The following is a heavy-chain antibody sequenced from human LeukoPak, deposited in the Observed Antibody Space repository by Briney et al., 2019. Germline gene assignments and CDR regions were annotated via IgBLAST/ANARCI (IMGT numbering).Heavy chain of an antibody. CDR2: INHSGST. CDR3: ARLLSDYSYNWFDP. D-gene: IGHD4-11*01. Sequence: PSETLSLTCAVYGGSFSGYYWSWIRQPPGKGLEWIGVINHSGSTNYNPSLKSRVTISVDTSKNQFSLKLSSVTAADTAVYYCARLLSDYSYNWFDPWGQGTLVTVSS. V-gene: IGHV4-34*01. CDR1: GGSFSGYY. J-gene: IGHJ5*02.